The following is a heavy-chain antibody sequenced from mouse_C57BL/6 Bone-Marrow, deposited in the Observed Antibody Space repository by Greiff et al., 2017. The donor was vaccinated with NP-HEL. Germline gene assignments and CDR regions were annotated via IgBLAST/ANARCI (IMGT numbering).Heavy chain of an antibody. CDR3: ARMVTAPDAMDY. D-gene: IGHD2-2*01. J-gene: IGHJ4*01. Sequence: QVQLKQPGAELVKPGASVKMSCKASGYTFTSYWITWVKQRPGQGLEWIGDIYPGSGSTNYNEKFKSKATLTVDTSSSTAYMQLSSLTSEDSAVYYCARMVTAPDAMDYGGQGTSVTVSA. CDR1: GYTFTSYW. CDR2: IYPGSGST. V-gene: IGHV1-55*01.